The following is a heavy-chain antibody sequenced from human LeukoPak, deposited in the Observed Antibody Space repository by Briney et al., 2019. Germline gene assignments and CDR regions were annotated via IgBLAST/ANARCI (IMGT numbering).Heavy chain of an antibody. V-gene: IGHV1-2*02. J-gene: IGHJ4*02. D-gene: IGHD5-18*01. CDR1: GYTFTGYY. CDR2: INPNSGGT. Sequence: ASVKVSCKASGYTFTGYYIHWVRQAPGQGLEWMGWINPNSGGTNYAQKFQGRVTMTRDTSISTAYMELSRLRSDDTAVYYCARSGGGYTATILGYFFDYWGQGALVTVSS. CDR3: ARSGGGYTATILGYFFDY.